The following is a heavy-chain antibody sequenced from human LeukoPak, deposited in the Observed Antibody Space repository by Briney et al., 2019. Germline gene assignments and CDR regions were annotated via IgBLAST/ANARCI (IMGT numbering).Heavy chain of an antibody. D-gene: IGHD3-22*01. CDR1: GGTFSSYA. J-gene: IGHJ4*02. V-gene: IGHV1-69*01. CDR3: ASYDSSGWGLFDY. CDR2: IIPIFGTA. Sequence: GSSVKVSCKASGGTFSSYAISWVRQAPGQGLEWMGGIIPIFGTANYAQKFQGGVTITADESTSTAYMELSSLRSEDTAVYYCASYDSSGWGLFDYWGQGTLVTVSS.